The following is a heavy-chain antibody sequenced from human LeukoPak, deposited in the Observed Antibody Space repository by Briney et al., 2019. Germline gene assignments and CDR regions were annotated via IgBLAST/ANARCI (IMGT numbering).Heavy chain of an antibody. J-gene: IGHJ4*02. CDR3: ARDAQRGFDYSNSLEY. Sequence: GGSLRLSCAASGFTFSSYSMSWVRQAPGKGLQWVAVIWSDGTNQYYADSVKGRFTISRDDSGNTVYLQMNSLRPADTGVYYCARDAQRGFDYSNSLEYWGQGTPVTVST. D-gene: IGHD4-11*01. V-gene: IGHV3-33*08. CDR1: GFTFSSYS. CDR2: IWSDGTNQ.